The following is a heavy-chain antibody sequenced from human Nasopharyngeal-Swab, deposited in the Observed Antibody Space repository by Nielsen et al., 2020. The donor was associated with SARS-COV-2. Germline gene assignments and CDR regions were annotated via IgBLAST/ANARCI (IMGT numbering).Heavy chain of an antibody. V-gene: IGHV3-7*01. CDR2: IKQDGSEK. CDR3: ARDYCSSTSCHDY. CDR1: GFTFSSYW. D-gene: IGHD2-2*01. Sequence: GGSLRLSCAASGFTFSSYWMSWVRQAPGKGLEWVANIKQDGSEKYYVDSVKGRFTISRDNAKNSLYLQMNSLRAEDTAVYYCARDYCSSTSCHDYWGQGTLVTVSS. J-gene: IGHJ4*02.